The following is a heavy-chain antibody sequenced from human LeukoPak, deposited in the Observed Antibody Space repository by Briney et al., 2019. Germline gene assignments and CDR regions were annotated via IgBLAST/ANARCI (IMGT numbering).Heavy chain of an antibody. CDR3: AREGDYGDSYDAFDI. J-gene: IGHJ3*02. CDR2: INPNSGGT. Sequence: ASVKVSCKASGYTFTGYYMHWVRQPPGQGLEWMGWINPNSGGTNYAQKFQGRVTMTRDTSISTAYMELSRLRSDDTAVYYCAREGDYGDSYDAFDIWGQGTMVTVSS. CDR1: GYTFTGYY. D-gene: IGHD4-17*01. V-gene: IGHV1-2*02.